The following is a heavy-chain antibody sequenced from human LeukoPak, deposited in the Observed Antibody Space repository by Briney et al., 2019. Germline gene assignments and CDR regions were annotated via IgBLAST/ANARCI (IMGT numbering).Heavy chain of an antibody. Sequence: SETLSLTCTVSGGSISSYYWSWIRQPPGKGLEWIGYIYYSGSTNYNPSLKSRVTISVDTSKNQFSLKLSSVTAADTAVYYCARDTSGWLERRGFDYWGQGTLVPVSS. D-gene: IGHD1-1*01. CDR2: IYYSGST. CDR1: GGSISSYY. J-gene: IGHJ4*02. V-gene: IGHV4-59*01. CDR3: ARDTSGWLERRGFDY.